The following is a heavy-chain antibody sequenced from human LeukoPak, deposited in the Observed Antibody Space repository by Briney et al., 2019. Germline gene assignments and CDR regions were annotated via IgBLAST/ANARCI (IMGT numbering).Heavy chain of an antibody. CDR1: GLTFSRES. Sequence: PGGSLRLSCGGSGLTFSRESMNWVRQAPGKGLEWVSSFVSGGSDTYYADSVKGRFTMSRDNAENSLYLQMNNLRGEDTAVYYCARTMVRGVRDAFDVWGQGTLVAVS. D-gene: IGHD3-10*01. V-gene: IGHV3-21*01. CDR2: FVSGGSDT. CDR3: ARTMVRGVRDAFDV. J-gene: IGHJ3*01.